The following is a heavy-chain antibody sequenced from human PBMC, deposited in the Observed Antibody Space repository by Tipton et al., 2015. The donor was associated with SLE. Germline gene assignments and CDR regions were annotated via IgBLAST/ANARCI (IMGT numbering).Heavy chain of an antibody. D-gene: IGHD1-1*01. V-gene: IGHV4-34*01. J-gene: IGHJ3*02. Sequence: TLSLTCAVYGGSLSGHYWSWIRQSPGKGLECLGETNDSGKTYYNAALESRATISVDTSRNQFSLRLTSVTAADAAVYYCARPNPAQLERLDAFDIWGQGTMVTVSS. CDR2: TNDSGKT. CDR3: ARPNPAQLERLDAFDI. CDR1: GGSLSGHY.